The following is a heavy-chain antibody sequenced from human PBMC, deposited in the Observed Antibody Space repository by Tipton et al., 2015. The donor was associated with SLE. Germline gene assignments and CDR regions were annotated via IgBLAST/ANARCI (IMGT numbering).Heavy chain of an antibody. V-gene: IGHV4-38-2*02. CDR1: GYSISSGYY. D-gene: IGHD6-13*01. CDR3: ARARSAAGTDDY. Sequence: TLSLTCTVSGYSISSGYYWGWIRQPPGKGLEWIGEFNHSGSTNYNPSLKSRYTISEDTSKNQFSLKLSSVTAADTAVYYCARARSAAGTDDYWGQGTLVTVSS. J-gene: IGHJ4*02. CDR2: FNHSGST.